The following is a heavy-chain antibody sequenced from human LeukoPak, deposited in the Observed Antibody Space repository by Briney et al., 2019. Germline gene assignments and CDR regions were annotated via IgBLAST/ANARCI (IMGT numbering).Heavy chain of an antibody. V-gene: IGHV4-34*01. CDR1: GGSFSSYS. CDR3: ARVEEGYGSGRRENYYYYYMDV. CDR2: ISGVGST. Sequence: SETLSLTCAVYGGSFSSYSWSWIRQSASKVLECIGEISGVGSTTYNPSLKSRVTISIDTSKSQFSLKLSSVTAADTAVYYCARVEEGYGSGRRENYYYYYMDVWGKGTTVTISS. D-gene: IGHD3-10*01. J-gene: IGHJ6*03.